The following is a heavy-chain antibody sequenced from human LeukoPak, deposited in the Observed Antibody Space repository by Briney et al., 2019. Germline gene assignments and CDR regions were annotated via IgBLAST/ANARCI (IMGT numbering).Heavy chain of an antibody. CDR3: ARLEGRNWFDP. Sequence: GASVKVSCKVSGYTLTELSMHWVRQAPGQGLEWMGWISPNSGGTNYAQKFQGRVTMTRDTSISTAYMELSRLRSDDTAVYYCARLEGRNWFDPWGQGTLVTVSS. CDR2: ISPNSGGT. D-gene: IGHD3-3*01. J-gene: IGHJ5*02. V-gene: IGHV1-2*02. CDR1: GYTLTELS.